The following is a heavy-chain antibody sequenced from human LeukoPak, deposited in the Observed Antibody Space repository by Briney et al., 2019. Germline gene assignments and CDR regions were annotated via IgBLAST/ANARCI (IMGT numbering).Heavy chain of an antibody. J-gene: IGHJ4*02. CDR2: IYPSDSDT. Sequence: TTGESLKISCQGSEYSFATYWIAWLRQMPGKGLEWMGIIYPSDSDTRYSPSFQGQVTISADKSIKTAYLQWSSLKASDTAMYYCARPLQGIVGATGFDYWGQGTLVTASS. D-gene: IGHD1-26*01. CDR3: ARPLQGIVGATGFDY. V-gene: IGHV5-51*01. CDR1: EYSFATYW.